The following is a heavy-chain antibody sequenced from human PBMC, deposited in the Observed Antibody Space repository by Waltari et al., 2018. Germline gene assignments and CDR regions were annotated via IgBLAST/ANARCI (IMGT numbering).Heavy chain of an antibody. J-gene: IGHJ4*02. CDR3: ASTLASYFDY. CDR2: ISSSSSYI. Sequence: EVQLVESGGGLVKPGGSLRLSCAASGFTFSSYSMHWVRQAPGKGLEWVSSISSSSSYIYYADSVKGRFTISRDNAKNSLYLQMNSLRAEDTAVYYCASTLASYFDYWGQGTLVTVSS. V-gene: IGHV3-21*01. CDR1: GFTFSSYS. D-gene: IGHD2-21*01.